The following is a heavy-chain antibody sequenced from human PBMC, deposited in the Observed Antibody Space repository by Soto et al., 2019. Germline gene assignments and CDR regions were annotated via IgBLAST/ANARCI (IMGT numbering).Heavy chain of an antibody. CDR1: GFPFKTYG. CDR2: IFYDGSNK. Sequence: QVQLVESGGGVVQPGTSLRLSCAASGFPFKTYGMHWVRQAPGKGLVWVAVIFYDGSNKYYAGSVKGRFTISRDNSKDTLYLQMNSLRAEDTAVYYCARDRGFGEPADYWGQGTLVTVSS. CDR3: ARDRGFGEPADY. J-gene: IGHJ4*02. D-gene: IGHD3-10*01. V-gene: IGHV3-33*01.